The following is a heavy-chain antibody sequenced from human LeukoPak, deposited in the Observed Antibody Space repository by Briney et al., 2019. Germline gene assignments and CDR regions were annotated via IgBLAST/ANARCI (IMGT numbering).Heavy chain of an antibody. Sequence: PGGSLRLSCAAPGFIISNYGMHRVSQAPGKGLEWVAVIWYDGSNKYYADSVKGRFTISRDNSKNTVYLQMNSLRAEDTAVYYCARGLRNTDTFDIWGQGTMVTVSS. CDR3: ARGLRNTDTFDI. V-gene: IGHV3-33*01. J-gene: IGHJ3*02. CDR1: GFIISNYG. CDR2: IWYDGSNK.